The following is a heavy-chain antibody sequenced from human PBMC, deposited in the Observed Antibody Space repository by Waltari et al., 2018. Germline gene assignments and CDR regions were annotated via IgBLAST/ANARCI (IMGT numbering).Heavy chain of an antibody. CDR2: ISWNSGSL. CDR3: AKVYGGRCFDS. V-gene: IGHV3-9*01. CDR1: GFPFRSSA. J-gene: IGHJ4*02. Sequence: VQLVESGGGVVQPGGSRRLSGAASGFPFRSSAVHWVRQAPGKGLEWVSGISWNSGSLEYADSVRGRFTISRDNAKNALYLEMNSLTSEDTGLYYCAKVYGGRCFDSWGQGALVIVSP. D-gene: IGHD1-26*01.